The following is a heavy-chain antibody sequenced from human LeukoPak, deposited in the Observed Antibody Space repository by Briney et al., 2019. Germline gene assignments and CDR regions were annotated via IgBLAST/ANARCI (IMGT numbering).Heavy chain of an antibody. CDR1: GGSFSSHA. J-gene: IGHJ4*02. V-gene: IGHV1-18*01. CDR3: AKIAAANCGGDCYSGAYYFDY. D-gene: IGHD2-21*02. CDR2: ISAYNGNT. Sequence: ASVKVSCKASGGSFSSHAISWVRQAPGQGLEWMGWISAYNGNTNYAQKPQGRVTMTTDTSTSTAYMELRSLRSDDTAVYYCAKIAAANCGGDCYSGAYYFDYWGQGTLVTVSS.